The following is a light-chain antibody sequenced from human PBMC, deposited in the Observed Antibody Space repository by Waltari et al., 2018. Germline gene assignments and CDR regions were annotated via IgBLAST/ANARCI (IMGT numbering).Light chain of an antibody. V-gene: IGKV3-20*01. CDR1: QSIGIY. J-gene: IGKJ1*01. Sequence: IVLTQSPGTLSLSPGERATLSCRASQSIGIYLAWYQQKPGKAPRLLMYHASSRATGIPDRFSGSGSGTDFSLTISRLEPEDFAVYYCQKYESLPATFGQGTKVEIK. CDR3: QKYESLPAT. CDR2: HAS.